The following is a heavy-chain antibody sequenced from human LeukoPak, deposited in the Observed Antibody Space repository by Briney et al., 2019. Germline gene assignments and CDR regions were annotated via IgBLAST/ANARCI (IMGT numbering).Heavy chain of an antibody. V-gene: IGHV6-1*01. J-gene: IGHJ5*02. Sequence: SQTLSLTCAISGDSVSSNSAAWNWIRQSASRGLEWLGRTYYRSKWYNDYAESVKSRITIKPDTSKNQFSLQLNSVTPEDTAVYYCVSSADGSGSYDWFDPWGQGTLVTVSS. CDR2: TYYRSKWYN. CDR3: VSSADGSGSYDWFDP. D-gene: IGHD3-10*01. CDR1: GDSVSSNSAA.